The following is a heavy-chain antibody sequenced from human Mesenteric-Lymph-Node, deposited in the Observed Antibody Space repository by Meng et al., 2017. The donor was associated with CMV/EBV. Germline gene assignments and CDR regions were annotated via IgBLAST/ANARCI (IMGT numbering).Heavy chain of an antibody. CDR3: ARDRPTLGYCTSTTCPPDYYYGLDV. V-gene: IGHV3-69-1*01. CDR1: GFTFSDYY. D-gene: IGHD2-2*01. CDR2: ISSSSTI. Sequence: GESLKISCAASGFTFSDYYMNWVRQAPGKGLEWVSSISSSSTIYYADSVKGRFTISRDNAKNSLYLQMNSLRAEDTAVYYCARDRPTLGYCTSTTCPPDYYYGLDVWGQGTTVTVSS. J-gene: IGHJ6*02.